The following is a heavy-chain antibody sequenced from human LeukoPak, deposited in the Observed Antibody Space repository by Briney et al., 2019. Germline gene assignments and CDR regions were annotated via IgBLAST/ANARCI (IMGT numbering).Heavy chain of an antibody. D-gene: IGHD5-12*01. CDR3: AKDLEGIVATRGYFDC. CDR2: ISGSGGST. V-gene: IGHV3-23*01. Sequence: GGSLRLSCEVSGFTFSSYAMSWVRQAPGKGLEWVSAISGSGGSTYYADSVKGRFTISRDNSKNTLFLQLYGLRAEDTAVYYCAKDLEGIVATRGYFDCWGQGTLVTVSS. CDR1: GFTFSSYA. J-gene: IGHJ4*02.